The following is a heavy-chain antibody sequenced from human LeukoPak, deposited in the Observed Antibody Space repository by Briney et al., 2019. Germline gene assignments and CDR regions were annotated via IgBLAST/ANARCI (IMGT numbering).Heavy chain of an antibody. CDR1: GGSFSGYY. Sequence: SETLSLTCAVYGGSFSGYYWSWIRQPPGKGLERIWKINHSGSTNYNPSLKSRVTISVDTSKNQFSLKLSSVTAADTAVYYCARGRFDYWGQGTLVTVSS. CDR2: INHSGST. CDR3: ARGRFDY. J-gene: IGHJ4*02. V-gene: IGHV4-34*01.